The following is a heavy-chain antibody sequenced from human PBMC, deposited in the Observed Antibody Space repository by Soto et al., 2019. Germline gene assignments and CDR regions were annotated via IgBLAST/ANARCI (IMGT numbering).Heavy chain of an antibody. Sequence: SETLSLTCTVSGVSISSSSYYWGWIRQPPGKGLEWIGSIYYSGSTYYNPSLKSRVTISVDTSKNQFSLKLSSVTAADTAVYYCASQYYYDSSGYYLGSNWFDPWGQGTLVTVSS. CDR1: GVSISSSSYY. D-gene: IGHD3-22*01. J-gene: IGHJ5*02. V-gene: IGHV4-39*01. CDR2: IYYSGST. CDR3: ASQYYYDSSGYYLGSNWFDP.